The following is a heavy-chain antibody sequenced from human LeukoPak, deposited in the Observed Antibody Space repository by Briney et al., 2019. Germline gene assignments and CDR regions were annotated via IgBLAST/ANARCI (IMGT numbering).Heavy chain of an antibody. Sequence: PSETLSLTCTVSGGSISSSSYYWGWIRQPAGKGLEWIGRIYTSGSTNYNPSLKSRVTMSVDTSKNQFSLKLSSVTAADTAVYYCARGYSSGWYKDAFDIWGQGTMVTVSS. CDR3: ARGYSSGWYKDAFDI. D-gene: IGHD6-19*01. CDR1: GGSISSSSYY. CDR2: IYTSGST. V-gene: IGHV4-61*02. J-gene: IGHJ3*02.